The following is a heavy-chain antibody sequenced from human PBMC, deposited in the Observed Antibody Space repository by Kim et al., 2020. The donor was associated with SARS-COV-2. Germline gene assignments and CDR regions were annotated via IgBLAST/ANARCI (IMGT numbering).Heavy chain of an antibody. J-gene: IGHJ5*02. CDR3: AKDGQLGVGVRLGFDP. CDR2: ISGSGGST. CDR1: GFTFSSYA. V-gene: IGHV3-23*01. Sequence: GGSLRLSCAASGFTFSSYAMSWVRQAPGKGLEWVSAISGSGGSTYYADSVKGRFTISRDNSKNTLYLQMNSLRAEDTAIYYCAKDGQLGVGVRLGFDPWGQGTLVTVSS. D-gene: IGHD6-13*01.